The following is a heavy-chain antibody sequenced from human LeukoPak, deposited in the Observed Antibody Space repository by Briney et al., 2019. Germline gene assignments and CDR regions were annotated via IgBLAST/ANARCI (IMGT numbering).Heavy chain of an antibody. Sequence: PSQTLSLTCTVSGGSLSSGGYYCSWIRQHPGKGLEWIGYIYYSGSTYYNPSLKSEVTIPVDTPKNQFSLKLSDVTDADPAVYNCAIVYLERSQNNVVVPAATPWAFDIWGQGTMVTVSS. CDR2: IYYSGST. CDR1: GGSLSSGGYY. CDR3: AIVYLERSQNNVVVPAATPWAFDI. D-gene: IGHD2-2*01. V-gene: IGHV4-31*01. J-gene: IGHJ3*02.